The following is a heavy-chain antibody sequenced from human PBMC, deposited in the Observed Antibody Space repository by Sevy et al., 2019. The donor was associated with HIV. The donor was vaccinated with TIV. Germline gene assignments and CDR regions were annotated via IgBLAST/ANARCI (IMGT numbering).Heavy chain of an antibody. CDR2: IRSSSSYI. Sequence: GGSLRLSCAASGFTFSSYSMNWVRQAPGKGLEWVSSIRSSSSYIYYADSVKGRFTISRDNAKNSLYLQMNSLRAEDTAVYYCAREVVTGTYDAFDIWGQGTMVTVSS. CDR1: GFTFSSYS. V-gene: IGHV3-21*01. J-gene: IGHJ3*02. CDR3: AREVVTGTYDAFDI. D-gene: IGHD1-20*01.